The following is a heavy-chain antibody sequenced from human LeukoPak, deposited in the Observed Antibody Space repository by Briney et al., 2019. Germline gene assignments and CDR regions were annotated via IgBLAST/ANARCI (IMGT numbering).Heavy chain of an antibody. CDR3: ARHVRRGYCSGGSCYVNYYYMDV. Sequence: GESLKISCKGSGYSFTSYWIGWVHQMPGKGLEWMGIIYPGDSDTRYSPSFQGQVTISADKSISTAYLQWSSLKASDTAMYYCARHVRRGYCSGGSCYVNYYYMDVWGKGTTVTVSS. CDR2: IYPGDSDT. V-gene: IGHV5-51*07. CDR1: GYSFTSYW. D-gene: IGHD2-15*01. J-gene: IGHJ6*03.